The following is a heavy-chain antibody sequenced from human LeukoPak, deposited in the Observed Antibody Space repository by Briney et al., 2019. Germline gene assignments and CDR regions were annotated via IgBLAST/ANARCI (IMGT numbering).Heavy chain of an antibody. CDR2: IGTAGDT. Sequence: GGSLRLSCAASGFTFSNYDMHWVRQATGKGLEWVSAIGTAGDTYYQGSVRGRFTMSRENAKNSLYLQMNSLTAGDTAVYYCARGLLAAAGIDYWGQGALVTVSS. J-gene: IGHJ4*02. CDR3: ARGLLAAAGIDY. V-gene: IGHV3-13*04. CDR1: GFTFSNYD. D-gene: IGHD6-13*01.